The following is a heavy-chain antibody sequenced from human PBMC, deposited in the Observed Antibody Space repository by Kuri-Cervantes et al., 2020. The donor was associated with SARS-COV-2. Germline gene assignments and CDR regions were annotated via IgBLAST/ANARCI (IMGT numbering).Heavy chain of an antibody. CDR2: VSYNGTNK. J-gene: IGHJ4*02. CDR3: AKDQGDSYGISYFDY. V-gene: IGHV3-30-3*01. D-gene: IGHD5-18*01. CDR1: GFNYLNYA. Sequence: GESLKISCSASGFNYLNYAIHWVRQAPGTGLEWVAVVSYNGTNKYYADSVKGRFTISRDNSRNIVYLQMNSLRAEDTAVYYCAKDQGDSYGISYFDYWGQGTLVTVSS.